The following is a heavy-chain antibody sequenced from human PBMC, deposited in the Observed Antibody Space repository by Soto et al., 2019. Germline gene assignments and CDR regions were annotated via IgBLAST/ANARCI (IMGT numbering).Heavy chain of an antibody. D-gene: IGHD6-13*01. CDR2: VYNSAST. J-gene: IGHJ4*02. V-gene: IGHV4-59*01. CDR1: GGSISSNY. Sequence: SETLSLTCTVSGGSISSNYCTWFRQPPGKGLEWIGYVYNSASTNYNLTLKSRVTISEDTSKSQFSLKVNSMTAADTAVYYCARYRREAVAGYTLDNWGQGILVTVSS. CDR3: ARYRREAVAGYTLDN.